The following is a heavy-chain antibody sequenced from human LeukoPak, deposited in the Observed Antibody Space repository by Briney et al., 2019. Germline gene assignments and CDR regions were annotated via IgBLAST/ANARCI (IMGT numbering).Heavy chain of an antibody. J-gene: IGHJ4*02. CDR3: ARVGCSGGSCYIDY. V-gene: IGHV3-13*01. Sequence: TGGSLRLSCAASGFTFSSYDMHWVRQATGKSLEWVSAIGTAGDTYYPGSVKGRFTISRENAKNSLYLQMNSLRAGDTAVYYCARVGCSGGSCYIDYWGQGTLVTVSS. D-gene: IGHD2-15*01. CDR1: GFTFSSYD. CDR2: IGTAGDT.